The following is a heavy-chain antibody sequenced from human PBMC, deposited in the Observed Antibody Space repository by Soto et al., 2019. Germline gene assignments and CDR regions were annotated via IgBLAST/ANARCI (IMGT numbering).Heavy chain of an antibody. V-gene: IGHV1-18*01. Sequence: QVQLVQSGAEVKKPGASVKVSCKASGYTFTNFGISWVRQAPGQGLEWMGWISAYNGNTNYAQNFQGRVTMTTDTSTSTAYIARRSLRSDGTTVYYCARVGTPIDYWGQGTLVTVSS. CDR1: GYTFTNFG. CDR2: ISAYNGNT. CDR3: ARVGTPIDY. D-gene: IGHD7-27*01. J-gene: IGHJ4*02.